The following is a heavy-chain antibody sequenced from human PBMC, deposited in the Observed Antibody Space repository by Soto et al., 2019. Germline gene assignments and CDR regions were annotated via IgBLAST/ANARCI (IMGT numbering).Heavy chain of an antibody. CDR2: IIPIFGTA. D-gene: IGHD3-10*01. V-gene: IGHV1-69*01. CDR1: GGTFSSYA. J-gene: IGHJ6*02. CDR3: ARDVYPPVYYGSGKPFGSYGMDV. Sequence: QVQLVQSGAEVKKPGSSVKVSCKASGGTFSSYAISWVRQAPGQGLEWMGGIIPIFGTANYAQKFQGRVTITADESTSTAYMELSSLRSEDTAVYYCARDVYPPVYYGSGKPFGSYGMDVWGQGTTVTVSS.